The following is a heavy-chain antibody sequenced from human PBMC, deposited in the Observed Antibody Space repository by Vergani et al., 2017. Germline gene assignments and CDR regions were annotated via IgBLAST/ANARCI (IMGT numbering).Heavy chain of an antibody. CDR3: ARGGEGSYSSSWYQTNYFDY. CDR2: IIPIFGTA. D-gene: IGHD6-13*01. Sequence: QVQLVQSGAEVKKPGSSVKVSCKASGGTFSSYAISWVRQAPGQGLEWMGGIIPIFGTANYAQKFQGRVTITADESTSTAYMERSSLRSEDTAGYYCARGGEGSYSSSWYQTNYFDYWGQGTLVTVSS. CDR1: GGTFSSYA. J-gene: IGHJ4*02. V-gene: IGHV1-69*12.